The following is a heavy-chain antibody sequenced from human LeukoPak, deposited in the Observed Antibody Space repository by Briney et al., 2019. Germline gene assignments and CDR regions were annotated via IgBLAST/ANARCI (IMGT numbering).Heavy chain of an antibody. CDR3: ATAWRTAMVSNWFDP. J-gene: IGHJ5*02. Sequence: GASVKVSCKVSGYTLTELCMHWVRQAPGKGLEWMGGFDPEDGETIYAQKFQGRVTMTEDTSTDTAYMELSSLRSEDTAVYYCATAWRTAMVSNWFDPWGQGTLVTVSS. CDR2: FDPEDGET. V-gene: IGHV1-24*01. D-gene: IGHD5-18*01. CDR1: GYTLTELC.